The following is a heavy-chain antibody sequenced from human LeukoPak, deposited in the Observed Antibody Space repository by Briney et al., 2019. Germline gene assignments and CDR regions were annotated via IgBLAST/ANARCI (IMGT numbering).Heavy chain of an antibody. D-gene: IGHD3-3*02. J-gene: IGHJ4*02. V-gene: IGHV4-59*11. CDR2: IYYSGST. CDR1: GGSISSHY. Sequence: SETLSLTCTVSGGSISSHYWSWIRQPPGKGLEWIGYIYYSGSTNYNPSLKSRVTISVDTSKNQFSLKLSSVTAADTAVYYCARGKGIFVDYWGQGTLVTVSS. CDR3: ARGKGIFVDY.